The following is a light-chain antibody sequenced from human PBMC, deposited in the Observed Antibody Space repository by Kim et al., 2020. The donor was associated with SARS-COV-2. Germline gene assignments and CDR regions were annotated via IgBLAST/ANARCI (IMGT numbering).Light chain of an antibody. Sequence: EIVLTQSPATLSLSPGERATLSCRASQSVSSYLAWYQQKPGQAPRLLIYDASNRATGIPARFSGSGSGTDFTLTISSLEPEDFAVYYCQQHSSYPWTFGQGTKVDIK. CDR2: DAS. CDR3: QQHSSYPWT. V-gene: IGKV3-11*01. CDR1: QSVSSY. J-gene: IGKJ1*01.